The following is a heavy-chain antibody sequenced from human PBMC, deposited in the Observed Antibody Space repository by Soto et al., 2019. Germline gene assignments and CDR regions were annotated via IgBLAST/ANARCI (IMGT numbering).Heavy chain of an antibody. V-gene: IGHV4-59*01. CDR2: IHYNGNT. Sequence: SETLSLTWTVCGGSMSSYSWSWIRQPPGKGLEWIGNIHYNGNTKYSPSLKSRVTMSVDTSKNHFSLKLISVTTADTAVYFCAREGNLGRWIQPLDSWGQGTLVTVSS. CDR3: AREGNLGRWIQPLDS. CDR1: GGSMSSYS. J-gene: IGHJ4*02. D-gene: IGHD2-2*03.